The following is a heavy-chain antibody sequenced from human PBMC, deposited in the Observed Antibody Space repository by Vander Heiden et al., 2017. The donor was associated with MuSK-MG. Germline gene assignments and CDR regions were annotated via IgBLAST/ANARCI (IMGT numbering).Heavy chain of an antibody. CDR1: GFTSRSYA. V-gene: IGHV3-30-3*01. CDR2: ISYDGSNK. Sequence: QVQLVESGGGVVQPGRSLRLSCAASGFTSRSYAMHWVRQAPGKGLEWVAVISYDGSNKYYADSVKGRFTISRDNSKNTLYLQMNSLRAEDTAVYYCARVPGIAVAGTAWDYWGQGTLITVSS. D-gene: IGHD6-19*01. J-gene: IGHJ4*02. CDR3: ARVPGIAVAGTAWDY.